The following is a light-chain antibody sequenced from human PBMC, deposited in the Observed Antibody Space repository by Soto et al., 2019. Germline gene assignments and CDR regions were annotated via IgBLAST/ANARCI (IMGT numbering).Light chain of an antibody. Sequence: QPVLTQPPSASGTPGQRVTISCSGSSSNIGSNYVYWYQQLPGTAPKLLIYRNNQRPLGVPDRFSGSKSGTSASLAISGLRSEDEADYYCAAWDDSLSGLYVFGTGTKVTVL. J-gene: IGLJ1*01. V-gene: IGLV1-47*01. CDR2: RNN. CDR1: SSNIGSNY. CDR3: AAWDDSLSGLYV.